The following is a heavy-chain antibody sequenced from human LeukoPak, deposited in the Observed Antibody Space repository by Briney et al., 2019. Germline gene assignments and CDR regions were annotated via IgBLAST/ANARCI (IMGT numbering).Heavy chain of an antibody. J-gene: IGHJ5*02. CDR1: GGSFSGYY. Sequence: SETLSLTCAVYGGSFSGYYWSWIRQSPGKGLEWIGSIFHSGNTYYNPSLKSRVTLSVDTSMNQFSLKLTSLTAADTAVYYCARTLYCIGTTCYSPELFKSWGQGTLVIVSS. CDR3: ARTLYCIGTTCYSPELFKS. D-gene: IGHD2-2*01. V-gene: IGHV4-34*12. CDR2: IFHSGNT.